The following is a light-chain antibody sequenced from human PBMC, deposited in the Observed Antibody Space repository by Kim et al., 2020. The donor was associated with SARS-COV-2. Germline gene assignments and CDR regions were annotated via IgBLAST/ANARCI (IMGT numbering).Light chain of an antibody. CDR1: QSVSSN. Sequence: SPGERAALSCRATQSVSSNLAWYQQKPGQAPRLLIYGASTRATGIPARFSGSGSGTEFTLTISSLQSEDFAVYYCQQYNNWPSGTFGQGTKVDIK. V-gene: IGKV3-15*01. CDR3: QQYNNWPSGT. CDR2: GAS. J-gene: IGKJ1*01.